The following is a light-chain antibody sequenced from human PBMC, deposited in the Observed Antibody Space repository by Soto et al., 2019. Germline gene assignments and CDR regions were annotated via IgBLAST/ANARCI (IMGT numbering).Light chain of an antibody. J-gene: IGLJ2*01. CDR2: DVS. CDR3: SSYTSSSTLGV. CDR1: SSDVGGYNY. Sequence: QSALTQPASVSGSPGQSITISCTGTSSDVGGYNYVSWYQQHPGKAPKLMIYDVSNRSSGVSNRFSGYKSGNTASLTISGLQAEDEADYSCSSYTSSSTLGVFGGGTTLTVL. V-gene: IGLV2-14*01.